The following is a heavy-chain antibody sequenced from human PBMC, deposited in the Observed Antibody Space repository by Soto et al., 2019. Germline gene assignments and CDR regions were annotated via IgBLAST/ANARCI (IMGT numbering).Heavy chain of an antibody. CDR1: GFTSSNYS. Sequence: EVRLLETGGGLVQSGGSLRLYCAGSGFTSSNYSMSWVRQAPGKGLEWVSTTSGSGHYIQYRDSVKGRFTISRDDSKNSMYLQLNSVRAAGTSVYYYAGGAMVTTYYYGLDVWGQGNRVTVSS. CDR3: AGGAMVTTYYYGLDV. V-gene: IGHV3-23*01. J-gene: IGHJ6*02. D-gene: IGHD5-18*01. CDR2: TSGSGHYI.